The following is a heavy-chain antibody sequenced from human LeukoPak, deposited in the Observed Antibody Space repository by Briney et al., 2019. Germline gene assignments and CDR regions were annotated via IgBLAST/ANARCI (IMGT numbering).Heavy chain of an antibody. D-gene: IGHD6-6*01. CDR2: ISGSGGST. J-gene: IGHJ5*02. V-gene: IGHV3-23*01. CDR3: AGGQLRNWFDP. CDR1: GFTFSSYA. Sequence: GGTLRLSCAASGFTFSSYAMSWVRQAPGKGLEWVSAISGSGGSTYYADSVKGRFTISRDNSKNTLCLQMNSLRAEDTAVYYCAGGQLRNWFDPWGQGTLVTVSS.